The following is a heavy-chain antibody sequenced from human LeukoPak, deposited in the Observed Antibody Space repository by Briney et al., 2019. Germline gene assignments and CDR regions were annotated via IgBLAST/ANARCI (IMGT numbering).Heavy chain of an antibody. Sequence: SVKVSCKASGGTFSSYAISWVRQAPGQGLEWMGGIIPIFGTANYAQKFQGRVTITTDESTSTAYMELSSLRSEDTAVYYCARGDGYGYNWFDSWGQGTLVTVSS. CDR2: IIPIFGTA. V-gene: IGHV1-69*05. D-gene: IGHD5-24*01. CDR3: ARGDGYGYNWFDS. CDR1: GGTFSSYA. J-gene: IGHJ5*01.